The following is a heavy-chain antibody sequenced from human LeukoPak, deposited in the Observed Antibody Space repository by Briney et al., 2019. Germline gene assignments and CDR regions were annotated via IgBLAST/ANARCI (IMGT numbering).Heavy chain of an antibody. J-gene: IGHJ4*02. CDR3: ARGDPVVTAIHFDY. V-gene: IGHV4-39*07. D-gene: IGHD2-21*02. CDR2: IYYSGST. CDR1: GGSISSSSYY. Sequence: SETLSLTCTVSGGSISSSSYYWGWIRQPPGKGLEWIGSIYYSGSTYYNPSLKSRVTISVDTSKNQFSLKLSSVTAADTAVYYCARGDPVVTAIHFDYWGQGTLVTVSS.